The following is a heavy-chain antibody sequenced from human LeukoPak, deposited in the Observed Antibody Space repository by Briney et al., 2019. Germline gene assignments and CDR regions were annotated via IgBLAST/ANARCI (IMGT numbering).Heavy chain of an antibody. J-gene: IGHJ4*02. V-gene: IGHV4-39*01. D-gene: IGHD2-15*01. CDR2: TYYSGST. Sequence: SETLSLTCTVSGGSISSSSYYWGWIRQPPGKGLEWIGSTYYSGSTYYNPSLKSRVTISVDTSKNQFSLKLSSVTAADTAVYYCARHVGYCSGGSCSTLFDYWGQGTLVTVSS. CDR1: GGSISSSSYY. CDR3: ARHVGYCSGGSCSTLFDY.